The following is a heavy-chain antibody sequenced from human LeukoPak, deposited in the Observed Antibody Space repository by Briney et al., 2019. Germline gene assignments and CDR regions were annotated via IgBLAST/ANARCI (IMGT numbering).Heavy chain of an antibody. J-gene: IGHJ4*02. CDR3: AKDRGYYDSSGLDY. CDR2: IRYDGSNK. CDR1: GFTFSSYG. D-gene: IGHD3-22*01. V-gene: IGHV3-30*02. Sequence: GGSLRLSCAASGFTFSSYGMHWVRQAPGKGPEWVAFIRYDGSNKYYADSVKGRFTISRDNSKNTLYLQMNSLRAEDTAVYYCAKDRGYYDSSGLDYWGQGTLVTVSS.